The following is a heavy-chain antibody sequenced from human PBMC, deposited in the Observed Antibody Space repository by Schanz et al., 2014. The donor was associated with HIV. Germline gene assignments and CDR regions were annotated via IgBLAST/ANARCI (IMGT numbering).Heavy chain of an antibody. CDR2: LYSGGST. CDR1: TFTFNNYD. D-gene: IGHD1-26*01. CDR3: ARDSGSYVYFDD. V-gene: IGHV3-23*03. Sequence: EVQLLESGGGLVQPGGSLRLSCAASTFTFNNYDMGWVRQAPGKGLEWVSVLYSGGSTYYADSVKGRFTISRDNAKNSLYLQMNFMRAEDTAVYYCARDSGSYVYFDDWGQGTLVTVSS. J-gene: IGHJ4*02.